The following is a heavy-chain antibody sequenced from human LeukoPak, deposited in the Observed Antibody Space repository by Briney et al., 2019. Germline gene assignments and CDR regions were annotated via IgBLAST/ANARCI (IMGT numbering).Heavy chain of an antibody. CDR1: GFTFSSSW. CDR2: INEDGSAK. J-gene: IGHJ4*02. D-gene: IGHD5-24*01. Sequence: GSLRLSCAASGFTFSSSWMSWVRQAPGKGLEWVANINEDGSAKYYVDSVKGRFTISRDNAKRSLDLQVNSLRAEDTAVYYCTRSRRDGNDYWGQGTLVTVSS. V-gene: IGHV3-7*01. CDR3: TRSRRDGNDY.